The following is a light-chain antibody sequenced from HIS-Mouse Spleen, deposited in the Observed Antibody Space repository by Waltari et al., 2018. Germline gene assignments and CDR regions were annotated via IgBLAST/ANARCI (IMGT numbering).Light chain of an antibody. Sequence: SYVLTQPPSVSVAPGKTARITCGGNNIGSKSVHWYQQKPGQAPVLVVYDDSDRPSGIPERFSGSKSGNTASLTVSGLQAEDEADYYCSSYAGSNNHVVFGGGTKLTVL. CDR3: SSYAGSNNHVV. V-gene: IGLV3-21*03. CDR1: NIGSKS. CDR2: DDS. J-gene: IGLJ2*01.